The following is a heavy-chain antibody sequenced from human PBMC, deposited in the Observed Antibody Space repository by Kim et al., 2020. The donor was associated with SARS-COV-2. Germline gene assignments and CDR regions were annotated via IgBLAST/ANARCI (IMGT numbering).Heavy chain of an antibody. D-gene: IGHD2-2*02. CDR3: ARRVVPAAISALGWFDP. CDR2: IYYSGST. V-gene: IGHV4-39*01. J-gene: IGHJ5*02. CDR1: GGSISSSSDY. Sequence: SETLSLTCTGSGGSISSSSDYWGWIRQPPGKGLEWIGRIYYSGSTYYNPSLKSRVTISVDTSKNQFSLKLSSVTAADTSVYYCARRVVPAAISALGWFDPWGQGTLVTVSS.